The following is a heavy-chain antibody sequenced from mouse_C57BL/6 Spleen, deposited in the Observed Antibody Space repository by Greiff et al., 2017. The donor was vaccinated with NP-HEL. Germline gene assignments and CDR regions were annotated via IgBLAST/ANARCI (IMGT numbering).Heavy chain of an antibody. CDR1: GYTFTDYY. V-gene: IGHV1-19*01. CDR2: INPSNGGT. D-gene: IGHD2-1*01. Sequence: EVQLQQSGPVLVKPGASVKMSCKASGYTFTDYYMNWVKQSPGKSLEWIGVINPSNGGTSYNQKFKGKATLTVDKSSSTAYMELNSLTSEDSAVYYCARSPIYYGRYYAMYYWGQGTSVTVSS. J-gene: IGHJ4*01. CDR3: ARSPIYYGRYYAMYY.